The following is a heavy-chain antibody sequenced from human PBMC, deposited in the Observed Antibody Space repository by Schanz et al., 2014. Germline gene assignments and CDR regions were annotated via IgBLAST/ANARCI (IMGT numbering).Heavy chain of an antibody. J-gene: IGHJ4*02. CDR3: ARGRTFDY. V-gene: IGHV1-8*01. CDR1: GYTFTSYD. CDR2: MNPNSGNP. Sequence: QVQLIQSGAEVKKPGASVKVSCTASGYTFTSYDINWVRQAPGQGLEWLGWMNPNSGNPGFAQKFRGRVTMTRNTSMSTAYIELHILTSEDTAVYDCARGRTFDYWGQGTLVTVSS.